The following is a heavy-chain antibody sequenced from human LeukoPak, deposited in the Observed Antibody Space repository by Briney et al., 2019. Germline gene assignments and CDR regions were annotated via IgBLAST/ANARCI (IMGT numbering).Heavy chain of an antibody. CDR3: AREEAGSGSYYNVY. D-gene: IGHD3-10*01. V-gene: IGHV3-30*04. CDR2: ISYDGSNK. CDR1: GFTFSSYA. J-gene: IGHJ4*02. Sequence: GGSLRLSCAASGFTFSSYAMHWVRQAPGEGLEWVAVISYDGSNKYYADSVKGRFTISRDNSKNTLYLQMNSLRAEDTAVYYCAREEAGSGSYYNVYWGQGTLVTVSS.